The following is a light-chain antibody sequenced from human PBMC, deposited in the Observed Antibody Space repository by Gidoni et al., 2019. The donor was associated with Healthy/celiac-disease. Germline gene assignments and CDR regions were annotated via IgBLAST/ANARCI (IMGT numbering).Light chain of an antibody. J-gene: IGKJ5*01. CDR2: AAS. CDR1: QNISSY. Sequence: DIQMTQSPSSLSASVGDRVTITCRASQNISSYLNWYHQKPGKAPKPLIYAASSFPRGVPSRFSGSGSGTDFTRTISSVQPEDFATYYCQQSYSTLITFGQGTRLEIK. V-gene: IGKV1-39*01. CDR3: QQSYSTLIT.